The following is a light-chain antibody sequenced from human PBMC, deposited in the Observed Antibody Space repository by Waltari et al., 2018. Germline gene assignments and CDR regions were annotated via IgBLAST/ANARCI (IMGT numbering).Light chain of an antibody. J-gene: IGLJ1*01. CDR2: SND. Sequence: QSVLTQPPSASGTPGQMVTISCSGSSSNIGSNTVNWYQQLPGTAPELLIYSNDERPSGVPDRFSGSNSGTSASLAISGLQSEDEADYYCAAWDDSLNSHVFGTGTKVTVL. CDR1: SSNIGSNT. CDR3: AAWDDSLNSHV. V-gene: IGLV1-44*01.